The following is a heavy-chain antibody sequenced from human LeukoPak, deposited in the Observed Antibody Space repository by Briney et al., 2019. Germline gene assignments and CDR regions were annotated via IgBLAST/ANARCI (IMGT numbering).Heavy chain of an antibody. V-gene: IGHV4-34*01. Sequence: SQTLSLTCGVYGESFSGFYWSWIRQTPGKGLQWIGEINHSGDINYNPSLESRVTISVDTSKRQFSLRLSSVTAADTAVYYCARRDFALFGVITSFDSWGQGTRVTVSS. CDR3: ARRDFALFGVITSFDS. D-gene: IGHD3-10*01. J-gene: IGHJ4*02. CDR2: INHSGDI. CDR1: GESFSGFY.